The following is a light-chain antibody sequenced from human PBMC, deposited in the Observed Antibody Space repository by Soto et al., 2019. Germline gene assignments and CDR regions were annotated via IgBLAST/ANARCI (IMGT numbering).Light chain of an antibody. CDR1: QGIGNY. Sequence: DFQMTQSPSSLSASVGDRVTITCRASQGIGNYLAWFQQKPGKAPTLLIYGASTLQSGVPSRFSGSGSGTDFTLTITSLQSEDVATYYCDKYNSAPETFGQGTKVEIK. CDR3: DKYNSAPET. CDR2: GAS. J-gene: IGKJ1*01. V-gene: IGKV1-27*01.